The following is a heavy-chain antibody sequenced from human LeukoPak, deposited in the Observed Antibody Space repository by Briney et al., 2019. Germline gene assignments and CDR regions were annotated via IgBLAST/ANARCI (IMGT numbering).Heavy chain of an antibody. D-gene: IGHD2-2*01. CDR1: GDSVSSNSAT. CDR2: TYYRSKWYY. J-gene: IGHJ2*01. V-gene: IGHV6-1*01. Sequence: SQTLSLTCAICGDSVSSNSATWNWITQSPSRGLEWLGRTYYRSKWYYDYAVSVQSRVTINPDISKNHFSLQLDSVSAEDTAVYYCARGSKGTSPYWYFDLWGRGTLVTVSS. CDR3: ARGSKGTSPYWYFDL.